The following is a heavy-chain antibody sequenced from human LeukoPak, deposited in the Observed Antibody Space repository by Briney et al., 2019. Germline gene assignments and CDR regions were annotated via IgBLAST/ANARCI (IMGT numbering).Heavy chain of an antibody. Sequence: SGTLSLTCAVSGDSISSSNWWSWVRQPPGKGLEWIGEINHSGSTNYNPSLKSRVTISVDTSKNQFSLTLSSVTAADPAVYYCARGVYDSSGYYFDYWGQGTLVTVSS. V-gene: IGHV4-4*02. J-gene: IGHJ4*02. CDR2: INHSGST. D-gene: IGHD3-22*01. CDR3: ARGVYDSSGYYFDY. CDR1: GDSISSSNW.